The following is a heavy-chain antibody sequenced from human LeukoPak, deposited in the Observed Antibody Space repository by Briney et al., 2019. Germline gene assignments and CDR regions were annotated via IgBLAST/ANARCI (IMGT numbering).Heavy chain of an antibody. J-gene: IGHJ4*02. CDR2: INTNTGNP. V-gene: IGHV7-4-1*02. D-gene: IGHD5-18*01. CDR1: GYTFTSYA. Sequence: ASVKVSCKASGYTFTSYAMNWVRQAPGQGLEWMGWINTNTGNPTYAQGFTGRFVFSLDTSVSTAYLQISSLKAEDTAVYYCARGIQLWPPYYFDYWGQGTQVTVSS. CDR3: ARGIQLWPPYYFDY.